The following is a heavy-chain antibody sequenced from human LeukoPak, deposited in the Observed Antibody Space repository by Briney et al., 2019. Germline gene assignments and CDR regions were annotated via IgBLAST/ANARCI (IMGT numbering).Heavy chain of an antibody. Sequence: GSLRLSCAASGFTFSSYAIDWVRQAPGKGLEWVSAISGSGGSTYYADSVKGRFTISRDNSKNTLYLQMNSLRAEDTAVYYCAKEGDRWELPIASYYFDYWGQGTLVTVSS. CDR2: ISGSGGST. CDR3: AKEGDRWELPIASYYFDY. V-gene: IGHV3-23*01. CDR1: GFTFSSYA. D-gene: IGHD1-26*01. J-gene: IGHJ4*02.